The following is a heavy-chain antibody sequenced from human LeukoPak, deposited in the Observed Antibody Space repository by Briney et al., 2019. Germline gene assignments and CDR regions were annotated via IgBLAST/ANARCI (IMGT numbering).Heavy chain of an antibody. CDR1: GGSISSYY. D-gene: IGHD6-13*01. J-gene: IGHJ5*02. CDR2: IYTSGST. V-gene: IGHV4-4*07. Sequence: SETLSLTCTVSGGSISSYYLSWIRQPAGKGLEWIGRIYTSGSTNYNPSLKSRVTISVDSSKNQFSLKLSSVTAADTAVYYCARCDDSRSSWFDPWGQGTLVTVSS. CDR3: ARCDDSRSSWFDP.